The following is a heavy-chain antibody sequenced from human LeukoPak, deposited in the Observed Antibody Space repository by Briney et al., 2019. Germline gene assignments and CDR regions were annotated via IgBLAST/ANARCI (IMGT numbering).Heavy chain of an antibody. Sequence: GGSLRLSCAASGFTFSDPPMNWVRQAPGEGLEWVSYISGGSDSIYYADSVKGRFTISRDNAKNSLYLQMNSLRDEDTAVYFCARDRPPVGAIDYWGQGTLVTVSS. CDR2: ISGGSDSI. CDR1: GFTFSDPP. CDR3: ARDRPPVGAIDY. V-gene: IGHV3-48*02. D-gene: IGHD1-26*01. J-gene: IGHJ4*02.